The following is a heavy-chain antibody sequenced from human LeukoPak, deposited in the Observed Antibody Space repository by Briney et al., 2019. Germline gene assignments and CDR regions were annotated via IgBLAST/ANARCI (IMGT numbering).Heavy chain of an antibody. CDR1: GFMFSTYA. CDR2: ISGSGGFT. Sequence: GGSLRLSCATSGFMFSTYAMSWVRQAPGKGLEWVSAISGSGGFTVYADSVKGRFTVSRDNSKNTLYLQMNSLRAEDTAIYYCAKAGLCSGDSCYYFDYWGQGTLVTVSS. V-gene: IGHV3-23*01. D-gene: IGHD2-15*01. CDR3: AKAGLCSGDSCYYFDY. J-gene: IGHJ4*02.